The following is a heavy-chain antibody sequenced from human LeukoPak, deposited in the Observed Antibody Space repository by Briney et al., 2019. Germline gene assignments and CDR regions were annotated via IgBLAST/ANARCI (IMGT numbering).Heavy chain of an antibody. V-gene: IGHV3-48*04. CDR2: ISSSGSTI. CDR3: ARDPGYCSGGSCYSESLDY. D-gene: IGHD2-15*01. Sequence: QPGGSLRLSCAVSGFTFSSYSMNWVRQAPGKGLEWVSYISSSGSTIYYADSVKGRFTISRDNAKNSLYLQMNSLRAEDTAVYYCARDPGYCSGGSCYSESLDYWGQGTLVTVSS. CDR1: GFTFSSYS. J-gene: IGHJ4*02.